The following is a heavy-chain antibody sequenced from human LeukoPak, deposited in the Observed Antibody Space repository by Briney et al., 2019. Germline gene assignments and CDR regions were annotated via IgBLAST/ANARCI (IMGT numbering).Heavy chain of an antibody. CDR3: AKDLRIGY. V-gene: IGHV3-23*01. CDR2: ISGSGGST. J-gene: IGHJ4*02. CDR1: GFPFSSYW. D-gene: IGHD3-3*01. Sequence: GGSLRLSCVASGFPFSSYWMTWVRQAPGKGLEWVSAISGSGGSTYYADSVKGRFTISRDNSKNTLYLQMNSLRAEDTAVYYCAKDLRIGYWGQGTLVTVSS.